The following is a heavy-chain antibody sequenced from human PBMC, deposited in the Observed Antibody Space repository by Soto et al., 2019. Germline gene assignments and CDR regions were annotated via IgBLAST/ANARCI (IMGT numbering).Heavy chain of an antibody. CDR3: ARDPVKTYDSSGYYSGGWFDP. J-gene: IGHJ5*02. CDR1: GYTFTSYY. Sequence: ASVTVSCKASGYTFTSYYMHWVRQAPGQGLEWMGIINPSGGSTSYAQKFQGRVTMTRDTSTSTVYMELSSLRSEDTAVYYCARDPVKTYDSSGYYSGGWFDPWGQGTLVTVSS. D-gene: IGHD3-22*01. CDR2: INPSGGST. V-gene: IGHV1-46*01.